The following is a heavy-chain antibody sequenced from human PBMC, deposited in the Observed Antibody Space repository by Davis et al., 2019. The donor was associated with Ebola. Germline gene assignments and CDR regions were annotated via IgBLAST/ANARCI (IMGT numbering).Heavy chain of an antibody. J-gene: IGHJ4*02. V-gene: IGHV3-21*01. D-gene: IGHD3-22*01. CDR3: ARDLGYYDSSGFDY. Sequence: GESLKISCAASGFTFSSYSMNWVCQAPGKGLEWVSSISSSSSYIYYADSVKGRFTISRDNAKNSLYLQMNSLRAEDTAVYYCARDLGYYDSSGFDYWGQGTLVTVSS. CDR1: GFTFSSYS. CDR2: ISSSSSYI.